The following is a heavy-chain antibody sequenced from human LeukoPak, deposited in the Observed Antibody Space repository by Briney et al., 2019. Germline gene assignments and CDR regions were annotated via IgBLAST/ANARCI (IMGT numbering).Heavy chain of an antibody. CDR2: IKQDGSEK. V-gene: IGHV3-7*01. J-gene: IGHJ6*03. CDR1: GFTFSSYW. Sequence: GGSLRLSCAASGFTFSSYWMSWVRQAPGKGLEWVANIKQDGSEKYYVDSAKGRFSISRDNAKNSLYLQMNSLRAEDTAVYYCARVKSSSWYYYYYYMDVWGKGTTVTVSS. D-gene: IGHD6-13*01. CDR3: ARVKSSSWYYYYYYMDV.